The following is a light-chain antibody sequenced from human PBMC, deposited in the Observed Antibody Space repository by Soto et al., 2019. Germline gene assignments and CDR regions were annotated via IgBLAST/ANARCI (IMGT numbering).Light chain of an antibody. CDR3: ISYTATRHYV. CDR2: GVS. V-gene: IGLV2-14*01. CDR1: SSDVGGYNY. Sequence: QSVLTQPASVSGSPGQSITISCTGTSSDVGGYNYVSWYQHHPGKAPKLIISGVSNRPSGVSNRFSGSKSDNTASLTISGLQADDEADYYYISYTATRHYVFGTGTKVTVL. J-gene: IGLJ1*01.